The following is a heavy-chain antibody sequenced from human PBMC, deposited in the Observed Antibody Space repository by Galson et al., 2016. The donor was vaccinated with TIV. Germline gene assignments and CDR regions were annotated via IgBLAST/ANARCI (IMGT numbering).Heavy chain of an antibody. CDR3: ARGIVGASKGFVV. V-gene: IGHV1-3*04. Sequence: SVKVSCKASGYSFTNYNIHWARQAPGQGLEWMGWINTGNGNTKYSQKLKGRVTLSGDTSATTAYMELNSLTSEDMAAYYCARGIVGASKGFVVWGQGTMVTVSS. CDR1: GYSFTNYN. CDR2: INTGNGNT. D-gene: IGHD1-26*01. J-gene: IGHJ3*01.